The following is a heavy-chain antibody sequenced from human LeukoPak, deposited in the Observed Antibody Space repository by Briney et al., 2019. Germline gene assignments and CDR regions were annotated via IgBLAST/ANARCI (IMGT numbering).Heavy chain of an antibody. D-gene: IGHD6-19*01. CDR1: GGSISSYY. J-gene: IGHJ4*02. CDR3: ARGSSGWYGYYFDY. CDR2: IYYSGST. Sequence: SETLSLTCTVSGGSISSYYWNWIRQPPGKGLEYIGYIYYSGSTNYNPSLKSRITISVDTSKNQFSLKLNSVTAADTAVYYCARGSSGWYGYYFDYRGQGTLVTVSS. V-gene: IGHV4-59*01.